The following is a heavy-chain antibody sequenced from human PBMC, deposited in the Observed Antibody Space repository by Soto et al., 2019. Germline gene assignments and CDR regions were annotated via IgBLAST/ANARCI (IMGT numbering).Heavy chain of an antibody. CDR3: ARDYYDSSGYYPRFDY. D-gene: IGHD3-22*01. CDR1: GFTFSSYA. Sequence: GGSLRLSCAASGFTFSSYAMSWVRQTPGKGLEWVSTLSGSGGTTYYADSVKGQFTISRDNAKNSLYLQMNSLRAEDTAVYYCARDYYDSSGYYPRFDYWGQGTLVTVSS. CDR2: LSGSGGTT. J-gene: IGHJ4*02. V-gene: IGHV3-23*01.